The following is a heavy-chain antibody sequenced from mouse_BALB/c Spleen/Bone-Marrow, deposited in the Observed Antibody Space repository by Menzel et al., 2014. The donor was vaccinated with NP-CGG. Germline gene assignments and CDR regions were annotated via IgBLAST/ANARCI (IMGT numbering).Heavy chain of an antibody. D-gene: IGHD3-2*01. CDR1: GYTFTSYW. V-gene: IGHV1-87*01. CDR3: TRQGFAC. J-gene: IGHJ3*01. CDR2: IYPGNGDT. Sequence: ESGAELARPGASVKLSCKASGYTFTSYWMQWVKQRPGQGLEWIGAIYPGNGDTRYTQKFKGKATLTADKSSSTAYMQFSSLASEDSAVYYCTRQGFACWGQGTLVTVSA.